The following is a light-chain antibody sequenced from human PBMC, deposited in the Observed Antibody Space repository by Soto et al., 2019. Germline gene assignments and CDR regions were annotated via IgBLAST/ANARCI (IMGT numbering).Light chain of an antibody. CDR3: QQSYSPPRT. CDR1: QSISSY. V-gene: IGKV1-39*01. CDR2: AAS. Sequence: DIQMTQSPSSLSASVGDRVTITCRASQSISSYLNWYQQKPGKAPKLLIYAASSLQSGVPSRFSGGGSGTDFTLTISSLQPEDFETYYCQQSYSPPRTFGQGTKVEIK. J-gene: IGKJ1*01.